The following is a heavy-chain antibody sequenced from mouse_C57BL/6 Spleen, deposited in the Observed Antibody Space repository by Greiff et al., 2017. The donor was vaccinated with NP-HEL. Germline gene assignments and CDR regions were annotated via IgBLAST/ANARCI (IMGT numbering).Heavy chain of an antibody. CDR2: IDPSDSYT. Sequence: VQLQQPGAELVMPGASVKLSCKASGYTFTSYWMHWVKQRPGQGLEWIGEIDPSDSYTNYNQKFKGKSTLTVDKSSSTAYMQLSSLTSEDSAVYYCARGGSDYGGEMDYWGQGTSVTVSS. V-gene: IGHV1-69*01. CDR3: ARGGSDYGGEMDY. CDR1: GYTFTSYW. J-gene: IGHJ4*01. D-gene: IGHD2-4*01.